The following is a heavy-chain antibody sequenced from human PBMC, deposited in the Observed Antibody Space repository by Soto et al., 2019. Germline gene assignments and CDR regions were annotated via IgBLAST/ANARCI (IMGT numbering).Heavy chain of an antibody. D-gene: IGHD3-10*01. CDR3: ARHGITMIRDSEDPHFDY. CDR1: GYSFSSYW. V-gene: IGHV5-51*01. J-gene: IGHJ4*02. Sequence: GESLKISCKGSGYSFSSYWIGWVRQMPGKGLEWMGIIYPGDSDTRYSPSFQGQVTISADKSISTAYLQWSSLKASDTAMYYCARHGITMIRDSEDPHFDYWGQGTLVTVSS. CDR2: IYPGDSDT.